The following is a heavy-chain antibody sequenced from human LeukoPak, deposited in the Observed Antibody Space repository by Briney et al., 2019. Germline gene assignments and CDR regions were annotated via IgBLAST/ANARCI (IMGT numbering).Heavy chain of an antibody. V-gene: IGHV3-74*01. D-gene: IGHD4-17*01. CDR1: GLIFSSYW. J-gene: IGHJ6*02. CDR2: INSDGTDT. CDR3: AREVTTLSIYGMDV. Sequence: PGGSLRLSCAASGLIFSSYWMHRVRQAPGKGLVWVSRINSDGTDTTYADSVKGRFTISRDNAKNMLYLQMNSLRAEDTAVYYCAREVTTLSIYGMDVWGQGTTVTVSS.